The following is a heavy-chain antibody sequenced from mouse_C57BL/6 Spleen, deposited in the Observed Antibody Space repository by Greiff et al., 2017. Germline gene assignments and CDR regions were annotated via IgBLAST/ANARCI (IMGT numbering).Heavy chain of an antibody. Sequence: VQLQQSGAELVKPGASVKISCKASGYAFSSYWMNWVKQRPGKGLEWIGQIYPGDGDTNYNGKFKGKATLTADNSSSTAYMQLRSLTSEDSAVYFCARDYYGSSFFDYWGQGTTLTVSS. CDR1: GYAFSSYW. CDR3: ARDYYGSSFFDY. D-gene: IGHD1-1*01. J-gene: IGHJ2*01. CDR2: IYPGDGDT. V-gene: IGHV1-80*01.